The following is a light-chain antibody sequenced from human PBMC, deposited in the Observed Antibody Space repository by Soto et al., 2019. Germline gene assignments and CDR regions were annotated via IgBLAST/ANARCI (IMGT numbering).Light chain of an antibody. CDR2: AAS. CDR1: QSISSY. V-gene: IGKV1-39*01. Sequence: DIQMTQSPSSLSASVGDRVTITCRASQSISSYLNWYQQKPGQAPKLLIYAASSLQSGVPSRLSGSGSGTDFTLTISSLQPEDFATYYCQQSYSTPPWTFGQGTKVEIK. J-gene: IGKJ1*01. CDR3: QQSYSTPPWT.